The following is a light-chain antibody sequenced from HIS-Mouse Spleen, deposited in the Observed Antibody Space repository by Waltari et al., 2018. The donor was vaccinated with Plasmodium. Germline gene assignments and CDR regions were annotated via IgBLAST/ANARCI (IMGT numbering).Light chain of an antibody. CDR1: ALPKKY. CDR2: EDS. J-gene: IGLJ3*02. V-gene: IGLV3-10*01. Sequence: SYELTQPPSVSVSPGQTARNTCSGDALPKKYAYWYQQKSGQAPVLVIYEDSKRTSGIPERFSGSSSWTMATLTISGAQVEDEADYYCYSTDSSGNHRVFGGGTKLTVL. CDR3: YSTDSSGNHRV.